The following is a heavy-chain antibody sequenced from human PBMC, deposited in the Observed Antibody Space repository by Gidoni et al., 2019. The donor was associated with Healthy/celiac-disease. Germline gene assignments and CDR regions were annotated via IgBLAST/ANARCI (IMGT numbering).Heavy chain of an antibody. V-gene: IGHV3-30-3*01. CDR1: GFTFSSYA. CDR2: ISYDGSNK. J-gene: IGHJ3*02. D-gene: IGHD2-15*01. CDR3: ARFVVVVAAQDAFDI. Sequence: QVQLVESGGGVVQPGRSLRLSCAASGFTFSSYAMHWVRQAPGKGLEWVAVISYDGSNKYYADSVKGRFTISRDNSKNTLYLQMNSLRAEDTAVYYCARFVVVVAAQDAFDIWGQGTMVTVSS.